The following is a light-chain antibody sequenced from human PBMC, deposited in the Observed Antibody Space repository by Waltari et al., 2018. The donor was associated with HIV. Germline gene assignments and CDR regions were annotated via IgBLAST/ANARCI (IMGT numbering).Light chain of an antibody. V-gene: IGKV1-5*03. CDR3: QQYDSSPWT. J-gene: IGKJ1*01. Sequence: DIQMTQSPSTLSASVGDTVTITCRASQSIRIWLAWFQQKPGKAPKLLIYAASSLQTGVPSRFSGSTAGTEVTLTISSLQPDDFATYYCQQYDSSPWTFGQGTKVEI. CDR1: QSIRIW. CDR2: AAS.